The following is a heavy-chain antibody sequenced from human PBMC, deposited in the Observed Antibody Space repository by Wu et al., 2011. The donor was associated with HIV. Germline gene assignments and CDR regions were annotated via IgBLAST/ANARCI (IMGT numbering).Heavy chain of an antibody. CDR2: IYPGDSAT. CDR1: YNFTNYG. CDR3: ARLDATRGGFDF. V-gene: IGHV5-51*01. Sequence: YNFTNYGIGWVRQMPGKGLEWMGIIYPGDSATKYSPSFQGQVTISADKSISTANLQWSSLQASDTAMYYCARLDATRGGFDFWGQGTLVTVSS. D-gene: IGHD2-2*01. J-gene: IGHJ4*02.